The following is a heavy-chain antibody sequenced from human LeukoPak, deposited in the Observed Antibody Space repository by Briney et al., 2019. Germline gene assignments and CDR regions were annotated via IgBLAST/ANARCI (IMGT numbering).Heavy chain of an antibody. CDR3: ARLPVIVGAWSPIDY. V-gene: IGHV1-18*01. CDR1: GYTFSSYG. D-gene: IGHD1-26*01. CDR2: ISGYNGNT. Sequence: ASVKVSCKASGYTFSSYGIAWVRQAPGQGLEWMGWISGYNGNTNYAQKLQGRVSMTTDTSTTTAYMELRSLTSDDTAVYYCARLPVIVGAWSPIDYWGQGTRVTVSS. J-gene: IGHJ4*02.